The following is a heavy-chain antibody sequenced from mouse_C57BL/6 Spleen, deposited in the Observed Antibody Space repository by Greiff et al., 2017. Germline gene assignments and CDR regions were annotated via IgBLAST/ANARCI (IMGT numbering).Heavy chain of an antibody. CDR2: INPSTGGT. CDR1: GYSFTGYY. Sequence: VQLKQSGPELVKPGASVKISCKASGYSFTGYYMNWVKQSPEKSLEWIGEINPSTGGTTYNQKFKAKATLTVDKSSSTAYMQLKSLTSEDSAVYYCARPEYGNYYAMDYWGQGTSVTVSS. J-gene: IGHJ4*01. CDR3: ARPEYGNYYAMDY. V-gene: IGHV1-42*01. D-gene: IGHD2-1*01.